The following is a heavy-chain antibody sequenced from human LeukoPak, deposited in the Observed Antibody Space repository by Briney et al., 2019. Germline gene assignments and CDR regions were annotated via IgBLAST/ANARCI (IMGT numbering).Heavy chain of an antibody. V-gene: IGHV3-23*01. CDR2: MTMTGDGP. CDR3: AKGPRGNADFDS. CDR1: GFTFGSYA. Sequence: GGSLRLSCAASGFTFGSYAMSWVRQAPGRGLEWVSGMTMTGDGPFYADSVKGRFTISRDNSKNTLYLQMNSLRAEDTAVYYCAKGPRGNADFDSWGQGTLVTVSS. J-gene: IGHJ4*02. D-gene: IGHD3-10*01.